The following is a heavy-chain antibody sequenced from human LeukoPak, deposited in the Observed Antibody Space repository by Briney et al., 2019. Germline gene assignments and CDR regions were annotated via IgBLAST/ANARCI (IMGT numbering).Heavy chain of an antibody. D-gene: IGHD4-11*01. CDR2: INHSGST. CDR3: ARTVTLYGMDV. J-gene: IGHJ6*02. V-gene: IGHV4-34*01. CDR1: GGSFSGYY. Sequence: SETLSLTCAVYGGSFSGYYWSWIRQPPGKGLEWIGEINHSGSTNYNPSLKSRVTISVDTSKNQFSLKLSSVTAADTAVYYCARTVTLYGMDVWGQGTTATVSS.